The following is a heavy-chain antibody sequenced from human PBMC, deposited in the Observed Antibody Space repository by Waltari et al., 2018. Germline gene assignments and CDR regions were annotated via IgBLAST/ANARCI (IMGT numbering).Heavy chain of an antibody. CDR3: ALGYCSSTSCSSYDY. CDR2: SSVDGGST. J-gene: IGHJ4*02. Sequence: EVQLVESGGVVVQPGGSLRLSCAAYGFTLDDYTMHWVRQAPGKGLEWVSLSSVDGGSTYYADSVKGRFTISRDNSKNSLYLQMNSLRTEDTALYYCALGYCSSTSCSSYDYWGQGTLVTVSS. V-gene: IGHV3-43*01. D-gene: IGHD2-2*01. CDR1: GFTLDDYT.